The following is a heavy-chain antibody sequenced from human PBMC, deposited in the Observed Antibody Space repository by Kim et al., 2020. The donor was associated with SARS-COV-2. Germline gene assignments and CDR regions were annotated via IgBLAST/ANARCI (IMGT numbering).Heavy chain of an antibody. D-gene: IGHD3-9*01. CDR1: GFTVSSNY. Sequence: GGSLRLSCAASGFTVSSNYMSWVRQAPGKGLEWVSVIYSGGSTYYADSVKGRFTISRDNSKNTLYLQMNSLRAEDTAVYYCARDPTPTYYDILTGRSRIRPWYFDLWGRGTLVTVSS. J-gene: IGHJ2*01. CDR3: ARDPTPTYYDILTGRSRIRPWYFDL. CDR2: IYSGGST. V-gene: IGHV3-53*01.